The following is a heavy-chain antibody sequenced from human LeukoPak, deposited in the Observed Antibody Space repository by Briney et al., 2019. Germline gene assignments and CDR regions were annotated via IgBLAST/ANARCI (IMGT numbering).Heavy chain of an antibody. J-gene: IGHJ6*03. CDR2: IYYSGST. CDR3: ARDRSGSYYYYYYMDV. D-gene: IGHD1-26*01. V-gene: IGHV4-39*07. Sequence: SETLSLTCTVSGGSISSSSYYWGWIRQPPGKGLEWIGSIYYSGSTYYNPSLKSRVTISVDTSKNQFSLKLSSVTAADTAVYYCARDRSGSYYYYYYMDVWGKGTTVTVSS. CDR1: GGSISSSSYY.